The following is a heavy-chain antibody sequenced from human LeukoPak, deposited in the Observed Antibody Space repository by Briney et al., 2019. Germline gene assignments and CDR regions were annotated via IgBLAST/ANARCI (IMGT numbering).Heavy chain of an antibody. V-gene: IGHV4-34*01. D-gene: IGHD2-21*02. CDR1: GGSFSGYY. CDR2: INHSGST. J-gene: IGHJ3*02. Sequence: PSETLSLTCAVYGGSFSGYYWSWIRQPPGKGLEWIGEINHSGSTNYNPSLKSRVTISVDTSKNQSSLKLSSVTAADTAVYYCAGPVVTATRDAFDIWGQGTMVTVSS. CDR3: AGPVVTATRDAFDI.